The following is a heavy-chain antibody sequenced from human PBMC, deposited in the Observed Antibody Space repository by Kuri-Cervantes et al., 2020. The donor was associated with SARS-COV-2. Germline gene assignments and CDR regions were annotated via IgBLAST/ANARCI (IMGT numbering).Heavy chain of an antibody. CDR3: ARDDGGAAGQESIFDY. J-gene: IGHJ4*02. D-gene: IGHD6-13*01. V-gene: IGHV1-18*01. CDR1: GYTFTSYG. CDR2: ISAYNGNT. Sequence: ASVKVSCKASGYTFTSYGISWVRQAPGQGLEWMGWISAYNGNTNYAQKLQGRVTVTTDTSTSTAYMELRSLRSDDTAVYYCARDDGGAAGQESIFDYWGQGTLVTVSS.